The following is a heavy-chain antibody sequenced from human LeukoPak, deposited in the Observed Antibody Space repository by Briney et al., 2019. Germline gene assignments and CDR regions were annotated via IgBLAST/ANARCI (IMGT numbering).Heavy chain of an antibody. CDR3: ARSIAAAGLGFDY. CDR2: IYTSGST. Sequence: SETLSLTCTVSGGSISSYYWSWIPQPPGKGLEWIGYIYTSGSTNYNPSLKSRVTISVDTSKNQFSLKLSSVAAADTAVCCCARSIAAAGLGFDYWGQGTLVTVSS. V-gene: IGHV4-4*09. J-gene: IGHJ4*02. D-gene: IGHD6-13*01. CDR1: GGSISSYY.